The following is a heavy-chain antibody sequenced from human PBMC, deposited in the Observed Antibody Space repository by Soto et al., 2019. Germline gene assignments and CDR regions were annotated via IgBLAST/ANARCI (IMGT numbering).Heavy chain of an antibody. Sequence: GGSLRLSCAASGFTFDDYGMSWVRQAPGKGLEWVSGINWNGGSTGYADSVKGRFTISRDNAKNSLYLQMNSLRAEDTALYHCARAGRYYGSGSYYYYYYMDVWGKGTTVTVSS. CDR2: INWNGGST. J-gene: IGHJ6*03. V-gene: IGHV3-20*01. D-gene: IGHD3-10*01. CDR3: ARAGRYYGSGSYYYYYYMDV. CDR1: GFTFDDYG.